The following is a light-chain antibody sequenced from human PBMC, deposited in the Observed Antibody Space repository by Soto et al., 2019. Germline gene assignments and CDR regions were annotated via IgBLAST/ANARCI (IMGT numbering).Light chain of an antibody. CDR1: SSDIGGYDY. J-gene: IGLJ2*01. CDR2: GVS. V-gene: IGLV2-14*01. CDR3: SSFTDSGSVV. Sequence: QSALTQPASMSGSPGQTITISCTGTSSDIGGYDYVSWYQQHPGKVPKLLIYGVSDRPSGISNRFSGSKSGDTASLSISGLQPEDEADYYCSSFTDSGSVVFGGGTKLTFL.